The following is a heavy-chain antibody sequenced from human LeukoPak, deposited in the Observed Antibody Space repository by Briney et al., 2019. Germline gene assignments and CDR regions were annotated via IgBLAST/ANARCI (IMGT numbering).Heavy chain of an antibody. V-gene: IGHV4-59*01. Sequence: PSETLSLTRTVSGGSISSYYWSWIRQPPGKGLEWIGYIYYSGSTNYNPSLKSRVTISVDTSKNQFSLKLSSVTAADTAVYYCARGPTLGYYYYGMDVWGQGTTVTVSS. CDR3: ARGPTLGYYYYGMDV. CDR2: IYYSGST. J-gene: IGHJ6*02. CDR1: GGSISSYY.